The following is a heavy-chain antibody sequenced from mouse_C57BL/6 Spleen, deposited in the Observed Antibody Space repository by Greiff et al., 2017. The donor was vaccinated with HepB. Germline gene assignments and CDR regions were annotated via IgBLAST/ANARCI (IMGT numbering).Heavy chain of an antibody. D-gene: IGHD4-1*01. CDR2: ILPGSGST. CDR3: ARGPLLGLGFAY. J-gene: IGHJ3*01. V-gene: IGHV1-9*01. Sequence: VKLQESGAELMKPGASVKLSCKATGYTFTGYWIEWVKQRPGHGLEWIGEILPGSGSTNYNEKFKGKATLTADTSSNTAYMQLSSLTTEDSAIYYCARGPLLGLGFAYWGQGTLVTVSA. CDR1: GYTFTGYW.